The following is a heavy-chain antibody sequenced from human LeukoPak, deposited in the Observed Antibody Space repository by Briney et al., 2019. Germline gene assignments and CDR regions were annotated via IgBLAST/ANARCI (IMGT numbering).Heavy chain of an antibody. CDR1: GGSISSSSYY. CDR3: ARHRVSDYYDISGYYGLSWFDP. D-gene: IGHD3-22*01. Sequence: SETLSLTCTVSGGSISSSSYYWGWIRQPPGKGLEWVGSIYYSGSTYYNPSLKIRVTKSVDRSKNQFSLKLSSVTAADTAVYYCARHRVSDYYDISGYYGLSWFDPWGQGTLVTVSS. CDR2: IYYSGST. V-gene: IGHV4-39*01. J-gene: IGHJ5*02.